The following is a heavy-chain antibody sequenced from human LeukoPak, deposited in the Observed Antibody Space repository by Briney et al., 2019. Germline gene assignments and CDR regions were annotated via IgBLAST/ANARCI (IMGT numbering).Heavy chain of an antibody. Sequence: SQTLSLTCTVSGGSISSGSYYWSWIRQPAGNGLEWIGRIYTSGSTNYNPSLKSRVTISVDTSKNQFSLKLSSVTAADTAVYYCARDYNSGYSNWFDPWGQGTLVTVSS. D-gene: IGHD3-22*01. V-gene: IGHV4-61*02. J-gene: IGHJ5*02. CDR3: ARDYNSGYSNWFDP. CDR1: GGSISSGSYY. CDR2: IYTSGST.